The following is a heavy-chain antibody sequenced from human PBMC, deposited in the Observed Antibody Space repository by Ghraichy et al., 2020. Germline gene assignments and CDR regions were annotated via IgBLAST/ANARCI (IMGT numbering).Heavy chain of an antibody. Sequence: SLTLSLTCTVSGGSISSGGYYWSWIRQHPGKGLEWIGYIYYSGSTYYNPSLKSRVTISVDTSKNQFSLKLSSVTAADTAVYYCARLDILTGYYAIDYWGQGTLVTVSS. CDR3: ARLDILTGYYAIDY. D-gene: IGHD3-9*01. J-gene: IGHJ4*02. CDR2: IYYSGST. V-gene: IGHV4-31*02. CDR1: GGSISSGGYY.